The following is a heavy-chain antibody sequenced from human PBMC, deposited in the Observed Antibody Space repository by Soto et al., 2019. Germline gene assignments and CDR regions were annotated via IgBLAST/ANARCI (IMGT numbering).Heavy chain of an antibody. CDR1: GYTFTSYD. Sequence: RASVKVSCKASGYTFTSYDINWVRQATGQGLEWMGWMNPNSGNTGYAQKFQGRVTMTRNTSISTAYMELSSLRSEDTAVYYCARGLIAARPEWFDPWGQGTLVTVSS. V-gene: IGHV1-8*01. CDR3: ARGLIAARPEWFDP. CDR2: MNPNSGNT. J-gene: IGHJ5*02. D-gene: IGHD6-6*01.